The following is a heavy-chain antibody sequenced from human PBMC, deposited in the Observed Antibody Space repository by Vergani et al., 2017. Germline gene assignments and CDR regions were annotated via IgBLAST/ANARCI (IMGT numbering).Heavy chain of an antibody. Sequence: QVQLQESGPGLVKPSQTLSLTCTVPGGSISSGGYYWSWIRQHPGKGLEWIGYIYYSGSTYYNPSLKSRVTISVDTSKNQFSLKLSSVTAADTAVYYCARDLSDPYGEGNWFDPWGQGTLVTVSS. D-gene: IGHD4-17*01. J-gene: IGHJ5*02. CDR2: IYYSGST. V-gene: IGHV4-31*03. CDR1: GGSISSGGYY. CDR3: ARDLSDPYGEGNWFDP.